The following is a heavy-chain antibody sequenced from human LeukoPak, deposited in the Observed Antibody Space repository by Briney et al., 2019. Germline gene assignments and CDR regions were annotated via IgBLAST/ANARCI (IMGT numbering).Heavy chain of an antibody. CDR3: ARGEYYSDTSSYFDY. D-gene: IGHD3-22*01. V-gene: IGHV3-30*03. J-gene: IGHJ4*02. Sequence: PGGSLRLSCAASGFTFSSYGMNWVRQAPGKGLEWVAVISYDGSNKYYADSVKGRFTISRDNSKNTLFVQMSSLRAEDTAVCYCARGEYYSDTSSYFDYWGQGTLVTVSS. CDR1: GFTFSSYG. CDR2: ISYDGSNK.